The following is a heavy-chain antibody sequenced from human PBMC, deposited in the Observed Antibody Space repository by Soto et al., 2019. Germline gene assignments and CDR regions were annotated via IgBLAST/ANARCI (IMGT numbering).Heavy chain of an antibody. CDR1: GGSISSSSYY. Sequence: SETLSLTCTVSGGSISSSSYYWGWIRQPPGKGLEWIGSIYYSGNTYYNPSLKSRVTISVDTAKNQFSLKLSSVTAADTAVYYCARVEVGYYYGMDVWGQGTTVTV. CDR3: ARVEVGYYYGMDV. V-gene: IGHV4-39*01. J-gene: IGHJ6*02. CDR2: IYYSGNT.